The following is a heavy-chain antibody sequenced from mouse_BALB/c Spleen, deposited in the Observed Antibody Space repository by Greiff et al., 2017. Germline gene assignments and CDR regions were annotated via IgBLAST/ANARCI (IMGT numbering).Heavy chain of an antibody. CDR1: GYTFTSYW. CDR2: INPSTGYT. V-gene: IGHV1-4*01. CDR3: ARPGYGAMDY. D-gene: IGHD3-1*01. Sequence: VKLQQSGAELATPGASVKMSCKASGYTFTSYWMHWVKQRPGQGLEWIGYINPSTGYTEYNQKFKDKATLTADKSSSTAYMQLSSLTSEDSAVYYCARPGYGAMDYWGQGTSVTVSA. J-gene: IGHJ4*01.